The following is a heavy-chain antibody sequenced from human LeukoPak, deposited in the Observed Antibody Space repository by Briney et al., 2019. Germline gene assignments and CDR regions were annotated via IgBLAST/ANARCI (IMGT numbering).Heavy chain of an antibody. J-gene: IGHJ4*02. CDR2: ISSSGSTI. CDR3: ARDSTVRGAIIRGHFDY. Sequence: GGSLRLSCAASGFTFSDYYMSWIRQAPGKGLELVSYISSSGSTIYYADSVKGRFTISRDNAKNSLYLQMNSLRAEDTAVYYCARDSTVRGAIIRGHFDYWGQGTLVTVSS. D-gene: IGHD3-10*01. V-gene: IGHV3-11*04. CDR1: GFTFSDYY.